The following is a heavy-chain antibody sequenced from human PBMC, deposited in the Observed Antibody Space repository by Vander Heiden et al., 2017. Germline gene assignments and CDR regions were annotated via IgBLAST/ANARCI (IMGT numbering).Heavy chain of an antibody. Sequence: QLVESGGGLVKPGGSLRLSCAASGFTFSPYGMNWVRQAPGKGLEWVSSISGPTNNVYYARSVRGRFTISRDNAKNLLYLHMSSLKSEDTAVYFCAKEGSSYDWFYFDSWGPGTLVTVSA. D-gene: IGHD5-12*01. V-gene: IGHV3-21*02. J-gene: IGHJ4*02. CDR3: AKEGSSYDWFYFDS. CDR2: ISGPTNNV. CDR1: GFTFSPYG.